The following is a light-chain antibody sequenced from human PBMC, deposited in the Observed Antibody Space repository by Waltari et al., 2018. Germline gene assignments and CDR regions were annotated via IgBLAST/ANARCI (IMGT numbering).Light chain of an antibody. Sequence: DIQMTQSPSSLSASVGDRVTITCLATQGIVNSLAWFQQKPGQAPKSLIYAASSLQRGVPSRFSGSGSGTDFTLIISSLQPEDFATYYCQQYSVYPRTFGGGTKVQIK. V-gene: IGKV1-16*01. CDR1: QGIVNS. CDR2: AAS. CDR3: QQYSVYPRT. J-gene: IGKJ4*01.